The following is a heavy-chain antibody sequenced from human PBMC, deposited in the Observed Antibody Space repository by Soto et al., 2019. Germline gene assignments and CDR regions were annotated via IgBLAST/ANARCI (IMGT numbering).Heavy chain of an antibody. CDR1: GFTFSSYS. V-gene: IGHV3-21*01. CDR3: ARADLYGDYTTIDY. Sequence: SGFTFSSYSMNWVRQAPGKGLEWVSSLSSSSYIYYADSVKGRFTISRDNAKNSLYLQMNSLRAEDTAVYYCARADLYGDYTTIDYWGQGTLVTVSS. D-gene: IGHD4-17*01. CDR2: LSSSSYI. J-gene: IGHJ4*02.